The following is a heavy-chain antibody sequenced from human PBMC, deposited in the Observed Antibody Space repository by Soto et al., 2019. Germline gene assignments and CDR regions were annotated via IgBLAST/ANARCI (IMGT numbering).Heavy chain of an antibody. Sequence: GESLKISCKGSGYSFTSYWIGWVRQMPGKGLEWMGIIYPGDSDTRYSPSFQGQVTISADKSISTAYLQWSSLKASDTAMYYCARHDYGDYSGIDAFDIWGQGTMVTVSS. CDR3: ARHDYGDYSGIDAFDI. J-gene: IGHJ3*02. D-gene: IGHD4-17*01. CDR2: IYPGDSDT. CDR1: GYSFTSYW. V-gene: IGHV5-51*01.